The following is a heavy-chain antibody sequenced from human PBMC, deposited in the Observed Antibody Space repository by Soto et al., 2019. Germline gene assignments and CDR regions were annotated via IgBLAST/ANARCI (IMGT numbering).Heavy chain of an antibody. J-gene: IGHJ4*02. D-gene: IGHD4-17*01. CDR2: IIPILGIA. CDR3: ARDPKQIYGCYDDY. Sequence: QVQLVQSGAEVKKPGSSVKVSCKASGGTFSSYTISWVRQAPGQGLEWMGRIIPILGIANYAQKFQGRVTITEDKSTSTADMELSSLRSEDTAVYYCARDPKQIYGCYDDYWGQGTLVTVSS. CDR1: GGTFSSYT. V-gene: IGHV1-69*08.